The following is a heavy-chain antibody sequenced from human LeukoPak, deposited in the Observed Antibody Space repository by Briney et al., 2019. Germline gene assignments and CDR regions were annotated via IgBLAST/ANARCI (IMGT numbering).Heavy chain of an antibody. CDR3: ARDRGYSPYYYYCMDV. Sequence: SVKVSCKASGGTFSSYAISWVRQAPGQGLEWMGGIIPIFGTANYAQKFQGRVTITTDESTSTAYMELSSLRSEDTAVYYCARDRGYSPYYYYCMDVWGKGTTVTVSS. V-gene: IGHV1-69*05. CDR2: IIPIFGTA. D-gene: IGHD2-15*01. CDR1: GGTFSSYA. J-gene: IGHJ6*03.